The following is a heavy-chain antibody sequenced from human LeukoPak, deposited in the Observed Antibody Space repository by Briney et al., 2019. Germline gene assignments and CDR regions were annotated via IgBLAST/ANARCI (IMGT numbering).Heavy chain of an antibody. V-gene: IGHV3-15*01. CDR2: IKSNVDGGAR. D-gene: IGHD3-3*01. CDR1: GFTFSDIW. CDR3: TTDGVDFWSGYYIGNY. Sequence: GGSLRLSYAASGFTFSDIWISWVRQAPGKGMEWVGRIKSNVDGGARDYAAPVKGRFTISRDDSKNTLYLQMSRLKTEDTGVYYCTTDGVDFWSGYYIGNYWGQGTLVAVSS. J-gene: IGHJ4*02.